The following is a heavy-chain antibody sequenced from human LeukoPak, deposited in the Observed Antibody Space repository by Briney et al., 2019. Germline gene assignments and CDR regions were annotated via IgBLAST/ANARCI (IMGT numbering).Heavy chain of an antibody. D-gene: IGHD6-19*01. CDR3: ARDGSGGIAVAGFFDY. CDR1: GYTFTSYG. CDR2: ISAYNGNT. J-gene: IGHJ4*02. V-gene: IGHV1-18*01. Sequence: ASVKVSCKASGYTFTSYGISWVRQAPGQGLEWMGWISAYNGNTNYAQKLQGRVTMTRDMSTSTVYMELSSLRSEDTAVYYCARDGSGGIAVAGFFDYWGQGTLVTVSS.